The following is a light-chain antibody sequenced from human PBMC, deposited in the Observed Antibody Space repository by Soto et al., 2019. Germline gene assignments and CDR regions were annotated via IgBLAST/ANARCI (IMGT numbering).Light chain of an antibody. CDR3: QQLNSYPLT. V-gene: IGKV1-13*02. J-gene: IGKJ4*01. Sequence: IQMTQSPSSLSASVGDRVTVTCRASQSISSYLNWYQQKPGKAPKLLIYDASSLESRVPSRFSGSGSGTDFTLTISSLQPEDFATYYCQQLNSYPLTFGGGTKVDVK. CDR1: QSISSY. CDR2: DAS.